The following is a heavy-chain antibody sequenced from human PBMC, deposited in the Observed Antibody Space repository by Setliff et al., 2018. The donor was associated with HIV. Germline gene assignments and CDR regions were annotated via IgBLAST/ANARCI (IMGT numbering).Heavy chain of an antibody. J-gene: IGHJ5*02. D-gene: IGHD3-16*01. CDR2: IHTTGST. Sequence: PSETLSLTCSVSGDSISSGSYYWSWIRLPAGKGLEWIGQIHTTGSTNYNPSLKSRLTISIDTSKNQFSLNLDSVTTTDTAVYYCARRTFGSGRIDPWGQGTLVTVSS. CDR3: ARRTFGSGRIDP. CDR1: GDSISSGSYY. V-gene: IGHV4-61*09.